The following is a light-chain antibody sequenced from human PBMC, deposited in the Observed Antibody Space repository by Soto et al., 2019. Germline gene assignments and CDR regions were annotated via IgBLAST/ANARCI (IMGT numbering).Light chain of an antibody. CDR1: QDISNY. J-gene: IGKJ1*01. V-gene: IGKV1-33*01. CDR3: QQYDNLPWT. Sequence: DIQMTQSPSSLSASVGDRVTITCQASQDISNYLNWYQQKPGKAPKLLIYDASNLETGVPSRFSGSGSGTDFTFTISSLQPEVIATYYCQQYDNLPWTFGQGTKVEIK. CDR2: DAS.